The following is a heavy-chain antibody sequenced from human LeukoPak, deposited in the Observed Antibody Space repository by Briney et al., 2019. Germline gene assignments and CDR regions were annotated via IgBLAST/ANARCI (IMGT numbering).Heavy chain of an antibody. J-gene: IGHJ5*02. Sequence: PGGSLRLSCAASGFTVSSNYMSWVRQPPGKGLEWIGEINHSGSTNYNPSLKSRVTISVDTSKNQFSLKLSSVAAADTAVYYCARLRSSSWYPPPWGQGTLVTVSS. V-gene: IGHV4-34*01. D-gene: IGHD6-13*01. CDR3: ARLRSSSWYPPP. CDR2: INHSGST. CDR1: GFTVSSNY.